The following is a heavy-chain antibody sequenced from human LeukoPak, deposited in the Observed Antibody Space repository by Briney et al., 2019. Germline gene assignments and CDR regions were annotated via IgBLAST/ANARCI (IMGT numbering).Heavy chain of an antibody. J-gene: IGHJ4*02. CDR1: GFTVSSNY. CDR2: ISSSGSTR. Sequence: GGSLRLSCAASGFTVSSNYMSWXRQAPGKGLEWVSYISSSGSTRXXADSVKGRFTXXRDNAKNSLYLQMNSLRAEDTAVYYCARDTPLIVDWGQGTLVTVSS. V-gene: IGHV3-11*04. CDR3: ARDTPLIVD. D-gene: IGHD3-22*01.